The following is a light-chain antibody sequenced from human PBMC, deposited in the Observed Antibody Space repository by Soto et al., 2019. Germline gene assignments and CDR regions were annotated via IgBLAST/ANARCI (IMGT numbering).Light chain of an antibody. J-gene: IGKJ4*01. V-gene: IGKV1-9*01. CDR2: SAS. CDR1: QAMSTY. Sequence: DIQLTQSPSFLSAFVGDTVTITCRASQAMSTYLAWYQQKPGKVPKLLIRSASTLQSGVPPRFSGGGSGTEFTLTISTLQPDDSGIYXXQQLNGYQLAFGGGTNVEIK. CDR3: QQLNGYQLA.